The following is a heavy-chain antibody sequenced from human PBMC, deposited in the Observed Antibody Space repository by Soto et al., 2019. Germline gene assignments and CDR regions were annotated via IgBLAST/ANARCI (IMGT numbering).Heavy chain of an antibody. CDR2: ISDSRGTK. V-gene: IGHV3-48*01. D-gene: IGHD6-19*01. Sequence: PGRSLRLSCAPSGFTFNTYSMNWVRQAPGKVLEWISYISDSRGTKYYADSVKGRFIISRDNAQNSLYLQMTSLRAEDAAVYYWARRIAVFRIGGLDVWGLGTMVTVSS. CDR1: GFTFNTYS. J-gene: IGHJ3*01. CDR3: ARRIAVFRIGGLDV.